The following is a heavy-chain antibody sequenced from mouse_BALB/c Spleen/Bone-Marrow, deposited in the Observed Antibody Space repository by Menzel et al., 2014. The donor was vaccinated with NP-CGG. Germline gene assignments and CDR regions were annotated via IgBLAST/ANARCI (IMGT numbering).Heavy chain of an antibody. D-gene: IGHD2-1*01. CDR2: IHPGDGDT. J-gene: IGHJ2*01. CDR1: GYAFSNFW. V-gene: IGHV1-80*01. Sequence: QVQLQQSGAELVRPGSSVKISCKASGYAFSNFWMNWVKQRPGQGLEWIGQIHPGDGDTNNNGKFKGKATLTTDKSSSTAYMQLSSISSEDSAVYFCARVYYGNLDYWGQGTTLTVSS. CDR3: ARVYYGNLDY.